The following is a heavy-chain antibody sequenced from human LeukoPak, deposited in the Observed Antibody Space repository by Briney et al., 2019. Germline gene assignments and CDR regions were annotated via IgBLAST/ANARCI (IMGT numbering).Heavy chain of an antibody. J-gene: IGHJ4*02. D-gene: IGHD3-22*01. CDR1: GGTFSSYA. Sequence: SVKVSCKASGGTFSSYAISWVRQAPGQGLEWMGGIIPIFGTANYAQKFQGRVTITADESTSTAYMELSSLRSEDTAVYYCARGTEYYYDSSGYYYAFDYWGQGTLVTVSS. CDR3: ARGTEYYYDSSGYYYAFDY. V-gene: IGHV1-69*13. CDR2: IIPIFGTA.